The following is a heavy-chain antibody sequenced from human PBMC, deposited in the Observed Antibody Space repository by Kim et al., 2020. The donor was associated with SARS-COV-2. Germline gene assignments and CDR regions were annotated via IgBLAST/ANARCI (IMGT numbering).Heavy chain of an antibody. CDR3: ARGGKYYYGSGQSGMDV. D-gene: IGHD3-10*01. Sequence: SETLSLTCTVSGGSISSYYWSWIRQPPGKGLEWIGYIYYSGSTNYNPSLKSRVTISVDTSKNQFSLKLSSVTAADTAVYYCARGGKYYYGSGQSGMDVWGQGTTVTVSS. V-gene: IGHV4-59*13. CDR2: IYYSGST. CDR1: GGSISSYY. J-gene: IGHJ6*02.